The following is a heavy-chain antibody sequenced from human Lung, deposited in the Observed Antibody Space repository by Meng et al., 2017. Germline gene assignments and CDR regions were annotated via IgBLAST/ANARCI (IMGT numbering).Heavy chain of an antibody. Sequence: QPQLQESGPGLGKPSEALSLTCSVSGGSISTSGYYWGWLRQPPGKGLEWIGSIGHSGFTYYTPSLKSRVTVSIDTSKSQFSLKLTSVTAADTAVYYCVRSSGWVRTGFDPWGQGTLVTVSS. CDR3: VRSSGWVRTGFDP. D-gene: IGHD6-19*01. J-gene: IGHJ5*02. CDR2: IGHSGFT. CDR1: GGSISTSGYY. V-gene: IGHV4-39*01.